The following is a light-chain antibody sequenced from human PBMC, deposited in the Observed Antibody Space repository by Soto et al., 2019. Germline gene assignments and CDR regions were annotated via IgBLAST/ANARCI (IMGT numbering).Light chain of an antibody. CDR3: QQSYSLPRT. J-gene: IGKJ4*01. CDR1: QSISNY. CDR2: AAS. V-gene: IGKV1-39*01. Sequence: DIQMTQSPSSLSASIGDRVTIACRASQSISNYLNWYQLKPGKAPKLLIYAASTLQSGVPSRFSGSGSGTDFTLSINSLQPEDFATYYCQQSYSLPRTFGGGTNVDIK.